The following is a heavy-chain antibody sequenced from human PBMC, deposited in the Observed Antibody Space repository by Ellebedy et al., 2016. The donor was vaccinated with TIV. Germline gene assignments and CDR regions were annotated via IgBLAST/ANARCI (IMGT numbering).Heavy chain of an antibody. D-gene: IGHD4-17*01. CDR3: TRVVAPYGDYEGDNWFDP. Sequence: GESLKISCTGSGFIFGDYGMRWVRQAPGKGPEWVGFIRSEAYGGTTEYAASVKGRFTISRDDSKSIAYLQMNSLKTDDTAVYHCTRVVAPYGDYEGDNWFDPWGQGTLVTVSS. CDR2: IRSEAYGGTT. V-gene: IGHV3-49*04. CDR1: GFIFGDYG. J-gene: IGHJ5*02.